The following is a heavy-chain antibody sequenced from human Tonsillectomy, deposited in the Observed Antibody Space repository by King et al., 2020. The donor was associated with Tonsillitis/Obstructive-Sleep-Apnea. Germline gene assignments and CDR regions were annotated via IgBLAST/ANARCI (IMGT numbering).Heavy chain of an antibody. J-gene: IGHJ4*02. V-gene: IGHV3-49*05. CDR1: GFTFGDYA. Sequence: VQLVESGGGLVKPGRSLRLSCTASGFTFGDYAMSWFRQAPGKGLEWVGFIRSKAYGGTTEYAASVKGRFTISRDDSKSIAYLQMNSLKTEDTAVYYCTRDCPHRECSGGSSLGYWGQGTLVTVSS. D-gene: IGHD2-15*01. CDR3: TRDCPHRECSGGSSLGY. CDR2: IRSKAYGGTT.